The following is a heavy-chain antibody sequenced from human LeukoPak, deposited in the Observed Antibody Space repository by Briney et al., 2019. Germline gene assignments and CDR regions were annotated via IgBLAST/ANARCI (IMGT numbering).Heavy chain of an antibody. J-gene: IGHJ4*02. CDR1: GGSISRFY. D-gene: IGHD2-8*01. Sequence: PSETLSLTCTVSGGSISRFYWSWIRQPPGKGLEWIGYIYYSGSTNYNPSLKSRVTISVDTSKNQFSLKLSSVTAADTAVYYCATENGFNDYWGQGTLVTVSS. CDR2: IYYSGST. V-gene: IGHV4-59*12. CDR3: ATENGFNDY.